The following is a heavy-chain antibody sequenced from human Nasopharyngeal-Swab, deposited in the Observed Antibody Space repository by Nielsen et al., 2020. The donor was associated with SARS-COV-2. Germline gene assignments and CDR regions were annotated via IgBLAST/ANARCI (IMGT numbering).Heavy chain of an antibody. CDR1: DKSISGYY. V-gene: IGHV4-59*12. Sequence: SETLSLTCTVSDKSISGYYWSWIRQPPGKGLEWIGYAHHSGDAKYNSSLKSRVTISVDTSKTQFSLKLSSVTAADTAVYYCARGSTMNGYYGMDVWGQGTTVTVSS. CDR3: ARGSTMNGYYGMDV. J-gene: IGHJ6*02. D-gene: IGHD3-22*01. CDR2: AHHSGDA.